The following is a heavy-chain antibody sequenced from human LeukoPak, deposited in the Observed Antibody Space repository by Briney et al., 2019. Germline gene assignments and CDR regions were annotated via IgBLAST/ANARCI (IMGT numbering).Heavy chain of an antibody. CDR2: ISYDGSNK. CDR3: ARDRYYGSGSYSEYYFDH. D-gene: IGHD3-10*01. J-gene: IGHJ4*02. V-gene: IGHV3-30-3*01. CDR1: GFTFSSYA. Sequence: GGSLRLSCAASGFTFSSYAMHWVRQAPGKGLEWVAVISYDGSNKYYADSVKGRFTISRDNSKNTLYLQMNSLRAEDTAVYYCARDRYYGSGSYSEYYFDHWGQGTLVTVSS.